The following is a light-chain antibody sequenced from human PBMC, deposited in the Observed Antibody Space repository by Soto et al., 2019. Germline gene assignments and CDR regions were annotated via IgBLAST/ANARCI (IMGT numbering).Light chain of an antibody. CDR2: KVS. CDR3: LQATQLRT. Sequence: EIVLTQTPLLSPVTLGQPASISCRSSRSLVASDGNAYLTWLHQRPGQPPRPLIYKVSQRLSVVPDRFSGRGAGTDFTLLISRVEAEDVGTYFCLQATQLRTFGQGTRLEIK. J-gene: IGKJ5*01. CDR1: RSLVASDGNAY. V-gene: IGKV2-24*01.